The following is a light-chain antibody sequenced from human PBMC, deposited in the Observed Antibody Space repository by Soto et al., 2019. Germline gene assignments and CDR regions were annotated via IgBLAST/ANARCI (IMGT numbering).Light chain of an antibody. J-gene: IGLJ2*01. CDR2: EVS. CDR3: SSFAGSNTV. Sequence: QSVLTQPPSASGSPGQSVTISCTGTSSDVGGHNYVSWYQHHPGKGPKLMIYEVSKRTSGVPDRFSGSKSGNTASLTVSGLQAEDEADYYCSSFAGSNTVFGGGTKVTVL. V-gene: IGLV2-8*01. CDR1: SSDVGGHNY.